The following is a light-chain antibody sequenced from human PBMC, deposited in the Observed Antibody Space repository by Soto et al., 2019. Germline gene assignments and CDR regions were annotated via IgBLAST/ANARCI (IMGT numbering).Light chain of an antibody. CDR2: GAS. CDR3: QQYGGSSGT. CDR1: QSVSSNY. J-gene: IGKJ1*01. Sequence: EIVLTKTPGTLSLSPGERATLSCRASQSVSSNYLAWYQQKPGQAPRLLIYGASSRATGIPDRFSGSGSGTDFTLTISRLEPEDFAVYYCQQYGGSSGTFGQGTKLEIK. V-gene: IGKV3-20*01.